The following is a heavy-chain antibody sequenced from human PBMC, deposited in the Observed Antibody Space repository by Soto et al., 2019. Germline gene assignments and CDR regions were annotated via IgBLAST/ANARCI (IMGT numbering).Heavy chain of an antibody. J-gene: IGHJ4*02. CDR2: INAGNGNT. D-gene: IGHD4-17*01. Sequence: ASVKVSCKASGYTFTSYAMHWVRQAPGQRLEWMGWINAGNGNTKYSQKFQGRVTITRDTSASTAYMELSSLRSEDTAVYYCARPSDDYGDYGLWGQGTLVTVSS. CDR3: ARPSDDYGDYGL. CDR1: GYTFTSYA. V-gene: IGHV1-3*01.